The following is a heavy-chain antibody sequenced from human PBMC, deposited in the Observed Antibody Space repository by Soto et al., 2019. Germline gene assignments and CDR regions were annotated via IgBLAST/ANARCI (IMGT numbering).Heavy chain of an antibody. CDR3: ARVRIVGATTRALDWYFDL. V-gene: IGHV3-33*01. CDR2: IWYDGSNK. CDR1: GFTFSSYG. J-gene: IGHJ2*01. Sequence: QVQLVESGGGVVQPGRSLRLSCAASGFTFSSYGMHWVRQAPGKGLEWVAVIWYDGSNKYYADSVKGRFTISRDNSKNTLYLQMNSLRAEDTAVYYCARVRIVGATTRALDWYFDLWGRGTLVTVSS. D-gene: IGHD1-26*01.